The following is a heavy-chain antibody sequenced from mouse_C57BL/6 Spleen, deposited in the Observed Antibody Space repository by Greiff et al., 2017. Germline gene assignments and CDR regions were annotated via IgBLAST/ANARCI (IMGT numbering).Heavy chain of an antibody. CDR3: ARYDYDVGYAMDY. CDR2: ISDGGSYT. CDR1: GFNFSSYA. J-gene: IGHJ4*01. Sequence: EVKVVESGGGLVKPGGSLKLSCAASGFNFSSYAMSWVRQTPEKRLEWVATISDGGSYTYYPDNVKGRFTISRDNAKNNLYLQMSHLKSEDTAMYYCARYDYDVGYAMDYWGQGTSVTVSS. V-gene: IGHV5-4*03. D-gene: IGHD2-4*01.